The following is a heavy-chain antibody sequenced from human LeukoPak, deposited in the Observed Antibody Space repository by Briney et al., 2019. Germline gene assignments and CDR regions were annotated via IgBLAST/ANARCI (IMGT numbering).Heavy chain of an antibody. D-gene: IGHD1-26*01. CDR1: GFTFSTHS. Sequence: PGGSLRLSCAASGFTFSTHSMNWVRQAPGRGLEWVSCISSSSTYIKCTDSVKGRFTISRDNAKNSLYLQMNSLRAEDTAVYYCVWDAGTYLSFDPWGQGTLVTVSS. V-gene: IGHV3-21*01. CDR2: ISSSSTYI. J-gene: IGHJ5*02. CDR3: VWDAGTYLSFDP.